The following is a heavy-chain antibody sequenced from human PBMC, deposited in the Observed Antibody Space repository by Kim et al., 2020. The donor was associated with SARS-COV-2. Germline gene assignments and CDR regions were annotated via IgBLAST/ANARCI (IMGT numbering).Heavy chain of an antibody. CDR3: ARKGSGFDWPIAADY. D-gene: IGHD3-9*01. CDR1: GYTFTSYG. CDR2: ISAYNGNT. J-gene: IGHJ4*02. V-gene: IGHV1-18*01. Sequence: ASVKVSCKASGYTFTSYGISWVRQAPGQGLEWMGWISAYNGNTNYAQKLQGRVTMTTDTSTSTAYMELRSLRSDDTAVYYCARKGSGFDWPIAADYWGQGTLVTVSS.